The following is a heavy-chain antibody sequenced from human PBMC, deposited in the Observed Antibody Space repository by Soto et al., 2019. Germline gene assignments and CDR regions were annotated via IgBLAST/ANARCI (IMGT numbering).Heavy chain of an antibody. CDR3: ARDWSVDSSSWYNGY. J-gene: IGHJ4*02. Sequence: SETLSLTCTVSGGSINSNSYYWGWIRQPPGKGLEWIGSIYYRGSTYYSPPLKSRVTISVDTSTSTAYMELRSLRSDDTAVYYCARDWSVDSSSWYNGYWGQGTLVTVSS. D-gene: IGHD6-13*01. CDR2: IYYRGST. V-gene: IGHV4-39*02. CDR1: GGSINSNSYY.